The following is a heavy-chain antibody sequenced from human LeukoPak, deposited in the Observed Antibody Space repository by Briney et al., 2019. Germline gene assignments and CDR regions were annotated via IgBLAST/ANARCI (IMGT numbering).Heavy chain of an antibody. CDR2: INAGHGNT. CDR3: ARGPGYGSGFSSDP. Sequence: ASVKVSCKASGYTFTSYAIQWVRQAPGQRLEWMGWINAGHGNTKYSQNFQGRVTITRDTSASTAYMELSSLRSEDTAVYYCARGPGYGSGFSSDPWGQGTLVTVSS. V-gene: IGHV1-3*01. CDR1: GYTFTSYA. J-gene: IGHJ5*02. D-gene: IGHD3-10*01.